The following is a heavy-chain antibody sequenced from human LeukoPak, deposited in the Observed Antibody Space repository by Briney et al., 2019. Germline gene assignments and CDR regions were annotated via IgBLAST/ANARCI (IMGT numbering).Heavy chain of an antibody. Sequence: SETLSLTCTVSGGSISSSSYYWGWLRPPPGKGLVWIGSIYHSGSTYYNPSLKSRVTISVDTSKNQLSLKLSSVTAADTAVYYCARHHTRGVVSPSLYYFDYWGQGTLVTVSS. V-gene: IGHV4-39*01. CDR3: ARHHTRGVVSPSLYYFDY. J-gene: IGHJ4*02. CDR1: GGSISSSSYY. CDR2: IYHSGST. D-gene: IGHD3-10*01.